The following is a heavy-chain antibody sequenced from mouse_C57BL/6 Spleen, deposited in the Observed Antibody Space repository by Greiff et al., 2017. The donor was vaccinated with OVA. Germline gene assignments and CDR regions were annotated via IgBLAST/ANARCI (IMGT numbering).Heavy chain of an antibody. CDR1: GYTFTDYE. Sequence: QVQLQQSGAELVRPGASVTLSCKASGYTFTDYEMHWMKQTPVHGLEWIGAIDPETGGTAYNQKFKGKAILTADKSSSTAYMELRSLTSEDSAVYYCTRKGVTTVVDLFDYWGQGTTLTVSS. D-gene: IGHD1-1*01. CDR3: TRKGVTTVVDLFDY. V-gene: IGHV1-15*01. J-gene: IGHJ2*01. CDR2: IDPETGGT.